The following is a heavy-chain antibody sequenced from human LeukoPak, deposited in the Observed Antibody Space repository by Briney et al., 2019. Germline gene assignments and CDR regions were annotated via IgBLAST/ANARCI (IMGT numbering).Heavy chain of an antibody. CDR3: ASNHYYDSSGYYYYYYGMDV. D-gene: IGHD3-22*01. J-gene: IGHJ6*02. CDR2: IYYSGST. CDR1: GGSISSSSYY. Sequence: SETLFLTCTVSGGSISSSSYYWGWIRQPPGKGLEWIGSIYYSGSTYYNPSLKSRVTISVDTSKNQFSLKLSSVTAADTAVYYCASNHYYDSSGYYYYYYGMDVWGQGTTVTVSS. V-gene: IGHV4-39*01.